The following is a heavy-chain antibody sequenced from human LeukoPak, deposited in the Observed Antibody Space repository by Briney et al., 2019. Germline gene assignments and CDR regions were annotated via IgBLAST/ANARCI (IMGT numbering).Heavy chain of an antibody. CDR2: IYYSGST. V-gene: IGHV4-59*01. CDR3: ARGVVELDY. J-gene: IGHJ4*02. D-gene: IGHD5-24*01. CDR1: GGSISSYY. Sequence: SETLSLTCTVSGGSISSYYWSWIRQPPGKGLEWIGYIYYSGSTNYNPSLKSRVTISVDTSKNQFSLKLSSVTAADTAVYYCARGVVELDYWGQGTLVTASS.